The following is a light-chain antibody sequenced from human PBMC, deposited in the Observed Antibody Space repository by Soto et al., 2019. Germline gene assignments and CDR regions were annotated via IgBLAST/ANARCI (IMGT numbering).Light chain of an antibody. CDR2: DNS. J-gene: IGLJ2*01. Sequence: QSVLTQPPSVSGAPGQRVTISCTGSSSNIGAGYDVHWYQQLPGTAPKLLIYDNSNRPSGVPDRFSGSKSGTSASLAITGLQAEDEADYYWQSYDSSLRSVFGGGTKLTVL. V-gene: IGLV1-40*01. CDR1: SSNIGAGYD. CDR3: QSYDSSLRSV.